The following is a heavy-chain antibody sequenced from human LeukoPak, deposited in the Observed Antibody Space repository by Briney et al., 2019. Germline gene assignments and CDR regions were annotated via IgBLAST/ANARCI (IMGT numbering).Heavy chain of an antibody. CDR3: ARISSEPNYYYYYYMDV. J-gene: IGHJ6*03. Sequence: PSETLSLTCAVYGGSFSGYYWSWIRQPPGKGLEWIGEINHSGSTNYNPSLKSRVTISVDTSKNQFSLKLSSVTAADTAVYYCARISSEPNYYYYYYMDVWGKGTTVTVSS. CDR1: GGSFSGYY. D-gene: IGHD6-25*01. V-gene: IGHV4-34*01. CDR2: INHSGST.